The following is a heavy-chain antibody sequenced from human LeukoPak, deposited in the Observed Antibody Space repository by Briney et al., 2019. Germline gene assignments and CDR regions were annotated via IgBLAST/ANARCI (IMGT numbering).Heavy chain of an antibody. J-gene: IGHJ4*02. CDR3: ARLVGDDTSTEFFDL. V-gene: IGHV4-59*08. D-gene: IGHD2-2*01. CDR1: GGSMIDTY. CDR2: IYDNGHT. Sequence: SETLSLTCTVSGGSMIDTYWSWIRQPPGKRLEWIGYIYDNGHTNYNPSLKSRVTISVDTSKNQFSLKVRSVTAADTAVYYCARLVGDDTSTEFFDLWGQGTLVTVSP.